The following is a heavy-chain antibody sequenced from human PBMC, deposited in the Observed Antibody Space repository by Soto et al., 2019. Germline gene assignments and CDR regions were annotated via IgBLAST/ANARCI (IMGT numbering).Heavy chain of an antibody. V-gene: IGHV4-31*03. CDR2: IYSNGDT. CDR1: SDSMNSGGYY. J-gene: IGHJ6*02. CDR3: ARRGGSSSGYYYYAMDV. Sequence: TLSLTCSVSSDSMNSGGYYWSWIRQHPGKGLEWIGYIYSNGDTYYNPSLKSRVTISVDTSKNQFSLNLTSVTAADKAVYYCARRGGSSSGYYYYAMDVWGQGTTVTVSS. D-gene: IGHD6-6*01.